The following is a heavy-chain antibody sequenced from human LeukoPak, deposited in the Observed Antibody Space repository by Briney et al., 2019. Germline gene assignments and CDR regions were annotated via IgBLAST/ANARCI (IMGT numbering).Heavy chain of an antibody. V-gene: IGHV3-23*01. D-gene: IGHD3-10*01. Sequence: PGGSLRLSCAASGFTFSSYAMSWVRQAPGKGLEWVSAISGSGGSTYYADSVKGRFTISRDNSKNTLYLQMNSLRAEDTAVYYCAKAGPRITMVRGPPGDYFDYWGQGTLVTVSS. J-gene: IGHJ4*02. CDR2: ISGSGGST. CDR1: GFTFSSYA. CDR3: AKAGPRITMVRGPPGDYFDY.